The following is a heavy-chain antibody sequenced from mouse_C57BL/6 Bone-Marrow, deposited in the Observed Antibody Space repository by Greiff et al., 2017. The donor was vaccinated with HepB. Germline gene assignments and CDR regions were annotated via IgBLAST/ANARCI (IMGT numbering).Heavy chain of an antibody. CDR1: GYTFTDYW. V-gene: IGHV1-55*01. CDR2: IDPGSGDT. Sequence: VQLQQPGAELVKPGASVKMSCKASGYTFTDYWMNWVKQRTEQGLEWIGDIDPGSGDTNYNQKFKSKATLTVDTSSSTAYLQLSSLTSEDSAVYYCARRGYCSFAYWGQGTLVTVSA. CDR3: ARRGYCSFAY. D-gene: IGHD1-1*01. J-gene: IGHJ3*01.